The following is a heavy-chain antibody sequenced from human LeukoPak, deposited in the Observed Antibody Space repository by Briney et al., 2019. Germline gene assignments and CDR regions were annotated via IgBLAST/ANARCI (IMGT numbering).Heavy chain of an antibody. Sequence: GGSLRLSCAASGFTFSSSAMSWVRQAPGKGLEWVAAISDTGRLSYCADSVSGRFTISRDNSKNTLSLQMNSLRAEDTAVYYCAKGSGYYAYNWFDPWGQGTLVTVSS. V-gene: IGHV3-23*01. CDR3: AKGSGYYAYNWFDP. CDR1: GFTFSSSA. D-gene: IGHD3-22*01. J-gene: IGHJ5*02. CDR2: ISDTGRLS.